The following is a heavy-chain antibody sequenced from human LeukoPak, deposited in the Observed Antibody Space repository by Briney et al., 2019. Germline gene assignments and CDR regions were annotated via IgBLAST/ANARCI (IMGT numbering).Heavy chain of an antibody. J-gene: IGHJ3*02. V-gene: IGHV4-39*07. D-gene: IGHD3-22*01. CDR1: GGSISSSSYY. Sequence: PSETLSLTCTVSGGSISSSSYYWGWIRQPPGKGLEWIGGIYYSGSTFYNPSLKSRVTISVDTSKNQFSLKLSSVTAADTAVYYCARDYGRRSYYYDSSGGRDAFDIWGQGTMVTVSS. CDR2: IYYSGST. CDR3: ARDYGRRSYYYDSSGGRDAFDI.